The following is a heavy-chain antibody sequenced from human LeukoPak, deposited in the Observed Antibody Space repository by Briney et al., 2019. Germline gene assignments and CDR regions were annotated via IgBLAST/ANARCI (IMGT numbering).Heavy chain of an antibody. V-gene: IGHV3-21*01. CDR2: ISSSSSYI. D-gene: IGHD6-13*01. Sequence: GGSLRLSCAASGFTFSSYSMNWVRQAPGKGLEWASSISSSSSYIYYADSVKGRFTISRDNSKNTLYLQMNSLRAEDTAVYYCARDRDEVSSSWTHTYYYYGMDVWGQGTTVTVSS. CDR1: GFTFSSYS. J-gene: IGHJ6*02. CDR3: ARDRDEVSSSWTHTYYYYGMDV.